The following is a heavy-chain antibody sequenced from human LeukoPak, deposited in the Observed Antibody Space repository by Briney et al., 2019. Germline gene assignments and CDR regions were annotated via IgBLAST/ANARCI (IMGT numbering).Heavy chain of an antibody. V-gene: IGHV3-48*03. J-gene: IGHJ3*02. Sequence: GGSLTLSCAASGFTFSNYEMNWVRQAPGEGREWVSYIGSSGSVIYDTASVKGRFTIARDNAKNSLYLQMHSLRVEETAIYYCARGTDSGTSTRGGAFEIWGQGTMVTVSS. D-gene: IGHD1-26*01. CDR1: GFTFSNYE. CDR2: IGSSGSVI. CDR3: ARGTDSGTSTRGGAFEI.